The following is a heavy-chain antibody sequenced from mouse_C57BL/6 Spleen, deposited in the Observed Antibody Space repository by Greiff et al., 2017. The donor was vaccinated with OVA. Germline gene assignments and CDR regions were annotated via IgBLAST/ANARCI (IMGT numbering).Heavy chain of an antibody. CDR1: GYTFTSYW. CDR3: ARVYYGYDGYFDV. D-gene: IGHD2-2*01. Sequence: VQLQQPGAELVRPGSSVKLSCKASGYTFTSYWMHWVKQRPIQGLEWIGNIDPSDSETHYNQKFKDKATLTVAKSSSTAYMQLSSLTSEYSAVYYCARVYYGYDGYFDVWGTGTTVTVSS. V-gene: IGHV1-52*01. J-gene: IGHJ1*03. CDR2: IDPSDSET.